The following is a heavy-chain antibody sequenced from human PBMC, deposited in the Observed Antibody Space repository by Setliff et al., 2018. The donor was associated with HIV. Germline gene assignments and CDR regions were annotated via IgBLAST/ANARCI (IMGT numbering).Heavy chain of an antibody. CDR2: IDPNSGGT. CDR3: ARHYTGGWPLEVFDI. D-gene: IGHD6-19*01. V-gene: IGHV1-2*06. CDR1: GYTFIDYY. Sequence: ASVMVSCKASGYTFIDYYIHWVRQAPGQGLEWMGRIDPNSGGTNYARKFQGRATMTTDTSTTTVSMELRSLRADDTALYYCARHYTGGWPLEVFDIWGQGTMVTVSS. J-gene: IGHJ3*02.